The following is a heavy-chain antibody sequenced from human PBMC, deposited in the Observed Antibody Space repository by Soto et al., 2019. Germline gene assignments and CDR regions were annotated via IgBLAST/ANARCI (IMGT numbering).Heavy chain of an antibody. CDR1: GFTFSDYY. Sequence: QVQLVESGGGLVKPGGSLRLSCTASGFTFSDYYMSWIRQAPGKGLEWLSHISGGIKTIYYADSAKGRFTISRDNAKNPLYLQMNSLRAEDTAVYDCARAVVGSTAFYFDDWGQGTLDTVSS. J-gene: IGHJ4*02. D-gene: IGHD1-26*01. V-gene: IGHV3-11*01. CDR2: ISGGIKTI. CDR3: ARAVVGSTAFYFDD.